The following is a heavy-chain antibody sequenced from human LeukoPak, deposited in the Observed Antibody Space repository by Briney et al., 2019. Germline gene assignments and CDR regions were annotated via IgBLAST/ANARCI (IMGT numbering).Heavy chain of an antibody. D-gene: IGHD3-10*01. J-gene: IGHJ4*02. V-gene: IGHV1-2*02. CDR2: INPNSGGT. CDR1: VYTFTGYY. Sequence: GASVKVSCKASVYTFTGYYMHWVRQAPGQGLEWMGWINPNSGGTNYAQKFQGRVTMTRDTSISTAYMELSRLRSDDTAVHYCARGGLLWFGDPTQIFDYWGQGTLVTVSS. CDR3: ARGGLLWFGDPTQIFDY.